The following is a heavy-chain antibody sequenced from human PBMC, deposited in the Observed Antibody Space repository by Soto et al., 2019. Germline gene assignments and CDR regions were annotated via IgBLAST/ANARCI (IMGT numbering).Heavy chain of an antibody. CDR2: INHSGST. D-gene: IGHD3-3*01. J-gene: IGHJ6*02. V-gene: IGHV4-34*01. CDR1: GGSFSGYY. Sequence: SETLSLTFAVYGGSFSGYYWSWIPHPPGKXLEWIGEINHSGSTNYNPSLKSRVTISVDTSKNQFSLKLSSVTAADTAVYYCARGRWTYDFWSGYNYGMDVWGQGTTVTVSS. CDR3: ARGRWTYDFWSGYNYGMDV.